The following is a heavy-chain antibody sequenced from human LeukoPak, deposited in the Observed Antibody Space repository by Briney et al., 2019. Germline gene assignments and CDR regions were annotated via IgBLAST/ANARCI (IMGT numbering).Heavy chain of an antibody. D-gene: IGHD2-15*01. J-gene: IGHJ4*02. Sequence: GESLKISCKGSGYSFTSYWTGWVRQMPGKGLEWMGIIYPGDSDTRYSPSFQGQVTISADKSISTAYLQWSSLKASDTAMYYCARRLCSGGSCYNSFDYWGQGTLVTVSS. CDR3: ARRLCSGGSCYNSFDY. CDR1: GYSFTSYW. V-gene: IGHV5-51*01. CDR2: IYPGDSDT.